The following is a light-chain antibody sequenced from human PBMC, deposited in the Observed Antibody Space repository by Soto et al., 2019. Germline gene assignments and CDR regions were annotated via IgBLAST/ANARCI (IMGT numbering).Light chain of an antibody. CDR1: QSVSSN. V-gene: IGKV3-15*01. Sequence: EIVMTQSPFTLSVSPGDRATLSCRASQSVSSNLAWYQQKPGQTAKLLIYVASTRATGIPARFSGSGSGTEFTLTISSLQSEDFAVYYCQQYNVWPFTFGGGTKVEIK. CDR3: QQYNVWPFT. CDR2: VAS. J-gene: IGKJ4*01.